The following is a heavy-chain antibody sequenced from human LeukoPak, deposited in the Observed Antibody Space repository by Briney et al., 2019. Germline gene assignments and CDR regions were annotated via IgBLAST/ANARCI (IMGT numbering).Heavy chain of an antibody. CDR2: IRQDGAET. D-gene: IGHD6-13*01. CDR1: GFSFSNFW. Sequence: GGSLRLSCAASGFSFSNFWMTWARQAPGKGLEWVANIRQDGAETYYVESVKGRFTVSRDKAKNSLYLQMNSLRAEDTAVYYCAREAASSSWYSFDYWGQGTLVTVSS. CDR3: AREAASSSWYSFDY. V-gene: IGHV3-7*01. J-gene: IGHJ4*02.